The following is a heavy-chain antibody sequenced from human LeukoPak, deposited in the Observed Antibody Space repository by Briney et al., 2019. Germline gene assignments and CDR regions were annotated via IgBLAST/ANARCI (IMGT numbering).Heavy chain of an antibody. J-gene: IGHJ5*02. Sequence: SWNRQPPGKGLEWIGYIYHGGSTHYNPSLKSRVTISVDRSKKQFSLRLASVTAADTAVYYCARAVVDVTRWFDPWSQGTLVTVSS. V-gene: IGHV4-30-2*01. CDR2: IYHGGST. CDR3: ARAVVDVTRWFDP. D-gene: IGHD2-15*01.